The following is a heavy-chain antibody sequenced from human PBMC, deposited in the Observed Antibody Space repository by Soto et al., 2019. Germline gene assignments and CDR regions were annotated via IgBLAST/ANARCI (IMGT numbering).Heavy chain of an antibody. J-gene: IGHJ6*02. V-gene: IGHV3-30*18. D-gene: IGHD3-10*01. Sequence: QVQLVESGGGVVQPGRSLRLSCAASGFTFSSYGMHWVRQAPGKGLEWVAVISYDVSNKYYADSVKGRFTISRDNSKNTVSLQMNSLRAEDTAVYYCAKDHGSGRYYWYYYGMDVWGQGTTVTVSS. CDR2: ISYDVSNK. CDR3: AKDHGSGRYYWYYYGMDV. CDR1: GFTFSSYG.